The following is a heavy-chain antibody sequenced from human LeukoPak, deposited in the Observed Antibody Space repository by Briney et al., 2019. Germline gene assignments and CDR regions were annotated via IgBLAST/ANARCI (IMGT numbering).Heavy chain of an antibody. V-gene: IGHV5-51*01. CDR1: GYSFTSYW. Sequence: GESLKISCKGSGYSFTSYWIGWVRQMPGKGLEWMGIIYPGDSDTRYSPSFQGQVTISADKSISAAYLQWSSLKASDTAMYYCARFGQWDNWYFDLWGRGTLVTVSS. CDR2: IYPGDSDT. J-gene: IGHJ2*01. D-gene: IGHD1-26*01. CDR3: ARFGQWDNWYFDL.